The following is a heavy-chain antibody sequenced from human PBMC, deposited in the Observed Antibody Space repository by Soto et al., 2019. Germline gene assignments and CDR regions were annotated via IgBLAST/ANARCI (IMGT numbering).Heavy chain of an antibody. CDR3: ARDDCSGGSCYFDY. D-gene: IGHD2-15*01. J-gene: IGHJ4*02. CDR2: IIPIFGTA. CDR1: GGTFSSYA. Sequence: ASVKLSCKASGGTFSSYAISWVRQAPGQGLEWMGGIIPIFGTANYAQKFQGRVTITADESTSTAYMELSSLRSEDTAVYYCARDDCSGGSCYFDYWGQGTLVTVSS. V-gene: IGHV1-69*13.